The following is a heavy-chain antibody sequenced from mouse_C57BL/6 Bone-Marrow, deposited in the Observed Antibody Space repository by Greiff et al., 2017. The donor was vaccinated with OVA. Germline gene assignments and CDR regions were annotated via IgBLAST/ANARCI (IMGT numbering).Heavy chain of an antibody. CDR3: ARLYGSSYYCDY. CDR1: GYSFTGYF. CDR2: INPYNGDT. J-gene: IGHJ2*01. D-gene: IGHD1-1*01. V-gene: IGHV1-20*01. Sequence: VQLQQSGPELVKPGDSVKISCKASGYSFTGYFMNWVMQSHGKSLEWIGRINPYNGDTFYNQKFKGKATLTVDKSSSTAHMELRSLTSEDSAVYYCARLYGSSYYCDYWGQGTTLTVSS.